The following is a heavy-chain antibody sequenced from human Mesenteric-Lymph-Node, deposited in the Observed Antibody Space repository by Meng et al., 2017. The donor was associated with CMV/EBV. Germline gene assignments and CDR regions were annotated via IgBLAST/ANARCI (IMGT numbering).Heavy chain of an antibody. V-gene: IGHV4-39*07. CDR1: GGSISSNTYY. CDR2: VYYSGRT. CDR3: TRGDWYSSSWSGFDY. J-gene: IGHJ4*02. Sequence: SETLSLTCTVSGGSISSNTYYWGWIRQPPGKGLEWLGRVYYSGRTSYNPSLKSRVTMSVDTSRNQFSLKLSSVTVAHTAMYYCTRGDWYSSSWSGFDYWGQGALVTVSS. D-gene: IGHD6-13*01.